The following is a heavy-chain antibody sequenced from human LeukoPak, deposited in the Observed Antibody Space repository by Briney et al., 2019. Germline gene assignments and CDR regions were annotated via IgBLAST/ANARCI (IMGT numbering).Heavy chain of an antibody. CDR3: ARESFSNDYGFDY. D-gene: IGHD4-17*01. V-gene: IGHV1-2*02. J-gene: IGHJ4*02. CDR2: INPNSGGT. Sequence: GASVKVSCKASGYTFTGYYMHWVRQAPGQGPEWMGWINPNSGGTNYAQKFQGRVTMTRDTSISTAYMELSRLRSDDTAVYYCARESFSNDYGFDYWGQGTLVTVSS. CDR1: GYTFTGYY.